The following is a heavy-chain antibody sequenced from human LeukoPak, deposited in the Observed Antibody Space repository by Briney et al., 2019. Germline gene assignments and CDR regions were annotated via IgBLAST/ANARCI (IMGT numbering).Heavy chain of an antibody. J-gene: IGHJ4*02. CDR3: ARGAMWAYYFDF. CDR1: GFTFSSYW. CDR2: IKFDGSST. Sequence: GGSLRLSCAASGFTFSSYWMSWVRQAPGKGLVWVSRIKFDGSSTNYADSVKGRFTISRDNAKNTLYLQMNSLRAEDTAVYYCARGAMWAYYFDFWGQGTLVTVSS. D-gene: IGHD2-2*01. V-gene: IGHV3-74*01.